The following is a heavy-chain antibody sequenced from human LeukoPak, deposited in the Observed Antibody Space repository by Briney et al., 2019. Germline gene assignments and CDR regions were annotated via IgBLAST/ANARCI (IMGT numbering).Heavy chain of an antibody. V-gene: IGHV1-69*04. CDR2: IIPILGIA. CDR3: ASHESDYYGSGSYYNKNYFDY. J-gene: IGHJ4*02. Sequence: SVKVSCKASGGTFSSYAISWVRQAPGPGLEWMGRIIPILGIANYAQKFQGRVTITADKSTSTAYMELSSLRSEDTAVYYCASHESDYYGSGSYYNKNYFDYWGQGTLVTVS. CDR1: GGTFSSYA. D-gene: IGHD3-10*01.